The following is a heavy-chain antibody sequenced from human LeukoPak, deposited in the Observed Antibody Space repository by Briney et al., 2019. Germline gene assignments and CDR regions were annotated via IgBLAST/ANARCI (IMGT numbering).Heavy chain of an antibody. CDR3: ARVGPEYRTWNAKMYYFDY. Sequence: PSETLSLTCAVSGGSISSSNWWCWVRQPPGKGLEWIGEIYHSGRTYYNPSLKSRIAISVDTSKNQFSLKLTSVTAADTAVYFCARVGPEYRTWNAKMYYFDYWGQGNLVTVSS. J-gene: IGHJ4*02. V-gene: IGHV4-4*02. CDR2: IYHSGRT. CDR1: GGSISSSNW. D-gene: IGHD1-1*01.